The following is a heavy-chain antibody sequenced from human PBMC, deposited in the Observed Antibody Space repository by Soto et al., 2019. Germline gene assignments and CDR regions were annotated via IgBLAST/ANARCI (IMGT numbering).Heavy chain of an antibody. CDR3: AKDPSRAASYYFDY. CDR2: IAADGVDK. Sequence: GGSLRLSCAVSGFTFSSYAMHCVRQAPGKGLEWVAVIAADGVDKHYADSVKGRFTISRDNPKNTLSLQMNSLRAEDTAVYYCAKDPSRAASYYFDYWGHGTLVTVSS. D-gene: IGHD6-13*01. J-gene: IGHJ4*01. CDR1: GFTFSSYA. V-gene: IGHV3-30*18.